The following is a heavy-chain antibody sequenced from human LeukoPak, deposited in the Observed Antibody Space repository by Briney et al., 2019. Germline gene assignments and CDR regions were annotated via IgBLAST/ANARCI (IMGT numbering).Heavy chain of an antibody. CDR2: INHSGST. Sequence: SETLSLTCAVYGGSFSGYYWSWIRQPPGKGLEWIGEINHSGSTDYNPSLKSRVTISVDTSKNQFSLKLRSVTAADTAVYYYARGRRSSSRRWFDPWGQGTLVTVSS. CDR1: GGSFSGYY. V-gene: IGHV4-34*01. CDR3: ARGRRSSSRRWFDP. D-gene: IGHD6-13*01. J-gene: IGHJ5*02.